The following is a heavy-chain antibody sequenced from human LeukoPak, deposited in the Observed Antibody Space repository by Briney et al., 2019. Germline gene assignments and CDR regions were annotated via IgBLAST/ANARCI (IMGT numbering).Heavy chain of an antibody. J-gene: IGHJ4*02. CDR2: ISSSSSYI. CDR3: AGDQRGYCSSTSCPIDY. D-gene: IGHD2-2*01. CDR1: GFTFSSYS. V-gene: IGHV3-21*01. Sequence: AGGSLRLSCAASGFTFSSYSMYWVRQAPGKGLEWVSSISSSSSYIYYADSVKGRFTISRDNAKNSLYLQMNSLGAEDTAVYYCAGDQRGYCSSTSCPIDYWGQGTLVTVSS.